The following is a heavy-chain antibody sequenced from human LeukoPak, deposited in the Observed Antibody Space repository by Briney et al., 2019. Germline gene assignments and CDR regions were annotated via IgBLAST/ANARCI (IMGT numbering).Heavy chain of an antibody. CDR2: ISAYNGNT. CDR1: GYAFTSYG. V-gene: IGHV1-18*01. J-gene: IGHJ6*02. CDR3: ARGGYCSGGSCYSTYYYYGMDV. D-gene: IGHD2-15*01. Sequence: ASVKVSCKASGYAFTSYGISWVRQAPGQGLEWMGWISAYNGNTNYAQKLQGRVTMTTDTSTSTVYMELSSLRSEDTAVYYCARGGYCSGGSCYSTYYYYGMDVWGQGTTVTVSS.